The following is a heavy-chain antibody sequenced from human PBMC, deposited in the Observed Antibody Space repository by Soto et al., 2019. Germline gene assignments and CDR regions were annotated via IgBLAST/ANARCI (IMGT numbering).Heavy chain of an antibody. J-gene: IGHJ3*02. CDR2: ISWNSGSL. V-gene: IGHV3-9*01. CDR1: GLTFDDYA. CDR3: AKDHDIVVVPVAPDAFDI. D-gene: IGHD2-2*01. Sequence: GGSLRLSFAASGLTFDDYAMPWVRQAPGKGLEWVSGISWNSGSLGYADSVKGRFTISRDNAKNSLYLQMNSLRAEDTALYYCAKDHDIVVVPVAPDAFDIWGQGTMVTVSS.